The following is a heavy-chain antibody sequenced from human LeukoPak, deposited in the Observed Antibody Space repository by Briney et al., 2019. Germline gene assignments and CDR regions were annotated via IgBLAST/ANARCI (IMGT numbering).Heavy chain of an antibody. CDR3: ARVWRDNYFDY. D-gene: IGHD2-21*01. CDR2: IIPIFGTA. V-gene: IGHV1-69*13. J-gene: IGHJ4*02. CDR1: GYTFTSYG. Sequence: ASVKVSCKASGYTFTSYGISWVRQAPGQGLEWMGGIIPIFGTANYAQKFQGRVTITADESTSTAYMELSSLRSEDTAVYYCARVWRDNYFDYWGQGTLVTVSS.